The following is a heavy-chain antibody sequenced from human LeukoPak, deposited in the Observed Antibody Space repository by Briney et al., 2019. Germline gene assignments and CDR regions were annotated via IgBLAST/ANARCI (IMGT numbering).Heavy chain of an antibody. CDR2: ISGSGGST. D-gene: IGHD3-22*01. Sequence: GGSLRLSCAASVFTFSSYSMRWVRQAPGKGLEWVSAISGSGGSTYYADSVKGRFTISRDNSKNTLYLQMNSLRGEDTAVYYWAKSYYDSSGYSFDYWGQGTLVTVSS. CDR1: VFTFSSYS. V-gene: IGHV3-23*01. J-gene: IGHJ4*02. CDR3: AKSYYDSSGYSFDY.